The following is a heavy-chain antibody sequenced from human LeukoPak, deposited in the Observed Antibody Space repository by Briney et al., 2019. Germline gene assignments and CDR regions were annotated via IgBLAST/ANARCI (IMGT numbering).Heavy chain of an antibody. D-gene: IGHD2-8*02. CDR2: IDPSDSYT. V-gene: IGHV5-10-1*01. Sequence: PGESLRISCKGSGYSFSSYWICWVRQMPGKGLEWMGRIDPSDSYTNYSPSFQGHVTISADKPISTAYLQWSSLKASDTAMYYCARPRYCTGGFCEGFDYWGQGTLVNVSS. J-gene: IGHJ4*02. CDR3: ARPRYCTGGFCEGFDY. CDR1: GYSFSSYW.